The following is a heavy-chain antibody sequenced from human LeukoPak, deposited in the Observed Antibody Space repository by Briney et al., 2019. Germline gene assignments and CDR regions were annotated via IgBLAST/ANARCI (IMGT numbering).Heavy chain of an antibody. CDR1: GYTFTDFY. J-gene: IGHJ1*01. V-gene: IGHV1-2*02. D-gene: IGHD3-22*01. CDR3: ARGYYDSSDYEYFQH. Sequence: ASVRVSCMASGYTFTDFYLHWVRQAPGQGLEWMGWINPNNDGTNYAQEFQGRVTMTRDTSISTAYMELSRLRSDDTAVYYCARGYYDSSDYEYFQHWGQGTLVTVSS. CDR2: INPNNDGT.